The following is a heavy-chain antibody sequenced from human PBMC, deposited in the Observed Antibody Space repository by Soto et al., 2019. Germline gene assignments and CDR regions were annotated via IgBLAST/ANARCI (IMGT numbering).Heavy chain of an antibody. D-gene: IGHD3-22*01. V-gene: IGHV1-3*01. J-gene: IGHJ4*02. Sequence: ASVKVSCKASGYTFTIYPMHWVRQAPGQGLEWMGWINAGNGDTKYSQKFQGRVTITRDTSASTAYMELSSLRSEETAVYYCGGDWTHYDSSGPGDYWGQGTLVTVSS. CDR3: GGDWTHYDSSGPGDY. CDR2: INAGNGDT. CDR1: GYTFTIYP.